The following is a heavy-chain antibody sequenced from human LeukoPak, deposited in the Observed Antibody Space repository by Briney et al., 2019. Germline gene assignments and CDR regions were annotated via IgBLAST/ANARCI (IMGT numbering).Heavy chain of an antibody. CDR2: ISYDGSNK. CDR3: AKDIAAAGTYY. J-gene: IGHJ4*02. V-gene: IGHV3-30*18. CDR1: GFAFSYYG. D-gene: IGHD6-13*01. Sequence: GGSLRLSCAASGFAFSYYGMHWVRQAPGKGLEWVAVISYDGSNKYYADSVKGRFTISRDNSKNTLYLQMNSLRAEDTAVYYCAKDIAAAGTYYWGQGTLVTVSS.